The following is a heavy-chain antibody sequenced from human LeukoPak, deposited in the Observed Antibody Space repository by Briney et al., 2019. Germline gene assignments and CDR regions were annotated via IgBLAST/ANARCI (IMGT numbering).Heavy chain of an antibody. Sequence: GGSLRLSCAASGFTVSSNYMSWVRQAPGKGLEWVSFIYSAGNTYYADFVKGRFTISTHTSKNTLYLQMNGLRAEDTAVYYCARDPGTWFDPWVREPWSPSPQ. CDR1: GFTVSSNY. V-gene: IGHV3-53*01. D-gene: IGHD1-1*01. CDR2: IYSAGNT. CDR3: ARDPGTWFDP. J-gene: IGHJ5*02.